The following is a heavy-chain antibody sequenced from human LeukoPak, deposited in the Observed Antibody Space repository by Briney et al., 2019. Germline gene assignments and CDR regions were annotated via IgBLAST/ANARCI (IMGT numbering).Heavy chain of an antibody. J-gene: IGHJ4*02. Sequence: GGSLRLSCAASGFTFSAYAMSWGPRAPGRGLGWASAISGSGGSTYYADSVKGRFTISRDNSKNTVYLQMNSLRAEDTAVYYCATHAIAVAGRGFDYWGQGTLVTVSS. V-gene: IGHV3-23*01. CDR1: GFTFSAYA. D-gene: IGHD6-19*01. CDR3: ATHAIAVAGRGFDY. CDR2: ISGSGGST.